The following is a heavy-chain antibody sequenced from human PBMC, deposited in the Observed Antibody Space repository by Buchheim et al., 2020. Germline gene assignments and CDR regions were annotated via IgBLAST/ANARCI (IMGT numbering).Heavy chain of an antibody. Sequence: QVQLVESGGGVVQPGRSLRLSCAASGFTFSSYAMHWVRQAPGKGLEWVAVISYDGSNKYYADSVKGRFTISRDNSKNTLYPQMNSLRAEDTAVYYCARFGSRDGYTKGWGQGTL. D-gene: IGHD5-24*01. CDR3: ARFGSRDGYTKG. J-gene: IGHJ4*02. CDR2: ISYDGSNK. V-gene: IGHV3-30*04. CDR1: GFTFSSYA.